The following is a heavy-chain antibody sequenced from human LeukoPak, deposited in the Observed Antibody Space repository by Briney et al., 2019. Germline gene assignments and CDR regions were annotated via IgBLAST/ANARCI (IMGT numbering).Heavy chain of an antibody. D-gene: IGHD4-17*01. J-gene: IGHJ6*02. CDR2: MSGSGDSR. V-gene: IGHV3-23*01. CDR1: GFTFGRYA. Sequence: GGSLRLSCGASGFTFGRYAMSWVRQAPGKGLEWVSGMSGSGDSRYFADSVKGRFTISRDNSRNTVDLETNSLRAEDTAVYYCAKAVTTGPYYGMDVWGQGTTVTVSS. CDR3: AKAVTTGPYYGMDV.